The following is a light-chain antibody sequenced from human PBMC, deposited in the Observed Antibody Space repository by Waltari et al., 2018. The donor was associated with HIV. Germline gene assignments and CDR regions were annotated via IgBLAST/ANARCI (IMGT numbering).Light chain of an antibody. CDR1: YIGTKN. J-gene: IGLJ1*01. V-gene: IGLV3-9*01. Sequence: SYQLTQPPSLSVAPGQTATITCGGDYIGTKNVRWYQQKPGQAPLLVIFKNINRPSGIPERFSGSNSGNTAILTFSAAQVADEADYYCQVWDSSTVIFGSGTTVTV. CDR3: QVWDSSTVI. CDR2: KNI.